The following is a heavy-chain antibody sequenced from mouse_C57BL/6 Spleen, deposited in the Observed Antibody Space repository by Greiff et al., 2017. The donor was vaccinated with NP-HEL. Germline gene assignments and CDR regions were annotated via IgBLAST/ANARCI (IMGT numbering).Heavy chain of an antibody. Sequence: VQLQQSGAELARPGASVKLSCKASGYTFTSYGISWVKQRTGQGLEWIGEIYPRSGNTYYNEKFKGKATLTADKSSSTAYMELRSLTSEDSAVYFCARSGVDIYYYGSSYFDYWGQGTTLTVSS. D-gene: IGHD1-1*01. CDR3: ARSGVDIYYYGSSYFDY. J-gene: IGHJ2*01. CDR2: IYPRSGNT. CDR1: GYTFTSYG. V-gene: IGHV1-81*01.